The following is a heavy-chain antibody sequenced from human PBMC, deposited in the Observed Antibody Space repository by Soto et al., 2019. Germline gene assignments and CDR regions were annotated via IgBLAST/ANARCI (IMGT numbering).Heavy chain of an antibody. V-gene: IGHV1-18*01. Sequence: QVQLVQSGGEVKKPGASVKVSCKASGYTFTIYGINWVRQAPGQGLEWMGWISPDNGNTNYAQKLQGRVTMTTDTPTRTAHRELRSLRSDDTAVNYCARALGYSGYAGMDVWGQGTTVTVSS. CDR1: GYTFTIYG. CDR3: ARALGYSGYAGMDV. J-gene: IGHJ6*02. CDR2: ISPDNGNT. D-gene: IGHD5-12*01.